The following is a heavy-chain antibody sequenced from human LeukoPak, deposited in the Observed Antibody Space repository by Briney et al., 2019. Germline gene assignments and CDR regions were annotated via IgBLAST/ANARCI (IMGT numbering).Heavy chain of an antibody. CDR1: GFTFSSYS. CDR3: ARDRSEYCSGGSCYATDY. CDR2: ISSSSSFI. J-gene: IGHJ4*02. V-gene: IGHV3-21*01. Sequence: PGGSLRLSCAASGFTFSSYSMNWVRQAQGKGLEWVSSISSSSSFIYYADSVKGRFTISRDNAKNSLYLQMNSLRAEDTAVYYCARDRSEYCSGGSCYATDYWGQGTLVTVSS. D-gene: IGHD2-15*01.